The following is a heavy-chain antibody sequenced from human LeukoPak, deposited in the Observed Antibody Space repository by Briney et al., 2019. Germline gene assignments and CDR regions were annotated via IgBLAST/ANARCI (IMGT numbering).Heavy chain of an antibody. J-gene: IGHJ3*02. CDR3: ARHTDGNDSDAFDI. CDR1: GYSFTNNW. D-gene: IGHD2-8*02. CDR2: IYPDYSET. Sequence: KVSCKGFGYSFTNNWIGWVRQMPGKGLEWMGIIYPDYSETTYSPSFQGQVTMSVDKSINTTYLQWNSLRASDTAMYYCARHTDGNDSDAFDIWGQGTMVAVSS. V-gene: IGHV5-51*01.